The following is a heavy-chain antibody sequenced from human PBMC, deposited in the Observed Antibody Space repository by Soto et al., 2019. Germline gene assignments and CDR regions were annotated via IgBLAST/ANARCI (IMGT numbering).Heavy chain of an antibody. Sequence: EVQLVESGGGLVQPGGSLRLSCAASGFTLSSYWMHWVRQAPGKGLVWVSRINSDGSSTNYADSVKGRFTISRDNAKNTLYLQMNSLRAEDTAVYYCARGGSLNWYFDLWGRGTLVTVSS. V-gene: IGHV3-74*01. CDR1: GFTLSSYW. J-gene: IGHJ2*01. CDR2: INSDGSST. D-gene: IGHD1-26*01. CDR3: ARGGSLNWYFDL.